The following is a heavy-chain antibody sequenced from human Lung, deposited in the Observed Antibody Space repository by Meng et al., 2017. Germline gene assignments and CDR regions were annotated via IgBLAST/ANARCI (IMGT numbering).Heavy chain of an antibody. J-gene: IGHJ4*02. CDR1: GGSFSDYY. CDR3: ARGPTTMAHDFDY. CDR2: INHSGST. Sequence: QGRLQQGGAGLLKPSETLSLTCVVSGGSFSDYYWSWIRQPPGKGLEWIGEINHSGSTNYNPSLENRATISVDTSQNNLSLKLSSVTAADSAVYYCARGPTTMAHDFDYWGQGTLVTVSS. D-gene: IGHD4-11*01. V-gene: IGHV4-34*01.